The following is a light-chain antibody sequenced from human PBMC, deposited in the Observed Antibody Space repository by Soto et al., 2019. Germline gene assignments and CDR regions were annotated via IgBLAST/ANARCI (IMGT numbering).Light chain of an antibody. CDR2: GAS. CDR3: QLGT. CDR1: QSVSSSY. J-gene: IGKJ2*01. Sequence: EIVLTQSPGTLSLSPGERATLSCRASQSVSSSYLAWYQQKPGQAPRLLIYGASNRATGIPDRFSGSGSGTDFTLTISRLEPEDFAVYYCQLGTFGQGTKLEIK. V-gene: IGKV3-20*01.